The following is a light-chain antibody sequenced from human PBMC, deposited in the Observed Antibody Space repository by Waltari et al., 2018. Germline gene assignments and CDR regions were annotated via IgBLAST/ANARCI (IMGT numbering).Light chain of an antibody. CDR3: SSYTSSTTLV. Sequence: QSALTQPASVSGSPGQSITISCTGTNTAVGGYNFVSWYQQHPGKAPQLMIYDVSNRPSGVSNRFSGSKSGNTASLTISGLQAEDEADYYCSSYTSSTTLVFGGGTKLTVL. CDR1: NTAVGGYNF. V-gene: IGLV2-14*03. J-gene: IGLJ3*02. CDR2: DVS.